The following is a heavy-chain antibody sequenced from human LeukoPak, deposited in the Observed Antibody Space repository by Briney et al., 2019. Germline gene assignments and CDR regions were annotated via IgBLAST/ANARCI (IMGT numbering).Heavy chain of an antibody. CDR3: STHPYCSSTNWCKGGGI. CDR1: GFTFSNAW. Sequence: PGGSLRLSCAASGFTFSNAWMTWVRQAPGKGLEWVGRIKRKTDGETTDYAAPVKGRFTISRDDSKNTLFLQMNSLKTEDTAVYYCSTHPYCSSTNWCKGGGIWGQGTMVTVSS. CDR2: IKRKTDGETT. D-gene: IGHD2-2*01. J-gene: IGHJ3*02. V-gene: IGHV3-15*01.